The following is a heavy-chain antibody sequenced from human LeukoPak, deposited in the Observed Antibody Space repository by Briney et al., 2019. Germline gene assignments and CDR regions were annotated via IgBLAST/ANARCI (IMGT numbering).Heavy chain of an antibody. D-gene: IGHD6-19*01. CDR3: ARDRGGSGSFDY. J-gene: IGHJ4*02. Sequence: PGGSLRLSCAASGFTFSTYWMSWVRQAPGKGLEWVSSISSSTSYIYYADSVKGRFTISRDNAKNSLYLQMNSLRAEDTAVYYCARDRGGSGSFDYWGQGTLVTVSS. V-gene: IGHV3-21*01. CDR2: ISSSTSYI. CDR1: GFTFSTYW.